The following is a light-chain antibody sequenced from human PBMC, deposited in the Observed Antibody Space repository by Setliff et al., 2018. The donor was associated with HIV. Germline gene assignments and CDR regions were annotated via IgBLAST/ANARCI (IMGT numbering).Light chain of an antibody. CDR1: RSNIGAGFD. CDR3: QSYDNSLRGYV. CDR2: GDN. J-gene: IGLJ1*01. V-gene: IGLV1-40*01. Sequence: VLTQPPSVSGAPGQRVTISCAGTRSNIGAGFDVHWFRQLPGTAPKVLIYGDNYRPSGVPDRFSGSKSATSASLAITGLRAEDEADYYCQSYDNSLRGYVFGTGTKVTVL.